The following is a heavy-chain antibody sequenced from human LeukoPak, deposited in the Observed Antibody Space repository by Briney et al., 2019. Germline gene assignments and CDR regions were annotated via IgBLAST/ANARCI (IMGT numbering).Heavy chain of an antibody. J-gene: IGHJ5*02. D-gene: IGHD3-22*01. V-gene: IGHV6-1*01. Sequence: SQAVSLTCASSGCRVSSNSVAWNWIRQSPSRGLEWLGRTYYRSKWYNDYAVSVKSRITINPDTSKNQFSLQLNSVTPEDTAVYYCARGSRGYDSAWFDPWGQGTLVTVSS. CDR1: GCRVSSNSVA. CDR2: TYYRSKWYN. CDR3: ARGSRGYDSAWFDP.